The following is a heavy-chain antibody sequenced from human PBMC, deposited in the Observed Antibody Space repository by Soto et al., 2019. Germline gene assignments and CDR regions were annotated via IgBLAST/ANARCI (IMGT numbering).Heavy chain of an antibody. CDR2: INPSGGST. Sequence: ASVKGSCKASGYTFTSYYMHWVRQAPGQGLEWMGIINPSGGSTSYAQKFQGRVTMTRDTSTSTVYMELSSLRSEDTAVYYCARAPPNYDILTGYSPGAFDIWGQGTMVTVSS. CDR3: ARAPPNYDILTGYSPGAFDI. CDR1: GYTFTSYY. D-gene: IGHD3-9*01. V-gene: IGHV1-46*03. J-gene: IGHJ3*02.